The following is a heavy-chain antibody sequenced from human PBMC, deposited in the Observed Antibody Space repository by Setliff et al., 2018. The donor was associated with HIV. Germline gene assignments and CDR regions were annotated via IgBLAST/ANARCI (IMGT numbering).Heavy chain of an antibody. CDR1: GGSISSNNYY. J-gene: IGHJ4*02. V-gene: IGHV4-39*07. CDR2: VTHSGST. CDR3: ARGRKKTLAVSGTRYFDF. D-gene: IGHD6-19*01. Sequence: SETLSLTCTVSGGSISSNNYYWGWIRQPPGKGLEWTGEVTHSGSTTYDPSLKSRITISVDTSKNQFSLKLTSVTAADMGVYYCARGRKKTLAVSGTRYFDFWGQGTLVTVSS.